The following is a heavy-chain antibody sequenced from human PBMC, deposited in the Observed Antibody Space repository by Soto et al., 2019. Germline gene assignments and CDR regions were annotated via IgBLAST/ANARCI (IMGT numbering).Heavy chain of an antibody. J-gene: IGHJ5*02. CDR3: ARDRNERNVIGGYSSRSEFDP. V-gene: IGHV6-1*01. Sequence: SQTLSLTCAISGDSVSSNSAAWNWIRQCPSRGLEWLGRTYYRSKWYNDYAVSVKSRITINPDTSKNQFSLQLNSVTPEDTAVYYCARDRNERNVIGGYSSRSEFDPWGQGTLVTVST. CDR1: GDSVSSNSAA. CDR2: TYYRSKWYN. D-gene: IGHD6-13*01.